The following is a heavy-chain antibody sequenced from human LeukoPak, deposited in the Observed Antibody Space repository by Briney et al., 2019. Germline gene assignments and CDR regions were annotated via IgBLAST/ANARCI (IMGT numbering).Heavy chain of an antibody. CDR3: ARVGYDSSGDSFDY. CDR2: IYYSGST. D-gene: IGHD3-22*01. Sequence: PSETLSLTCTVSGGSISSGGYYWSWIRQHPGKGLEWIGYIYYSGSTYYNPSLKSRVTISVDTSKNQFSLKLSSVTAADTAVYYCARVGYDSSGDSFDYWGQGTLVTVSS. V-gene: IGHV4-31*03. CDR1: GGSISSGGYY. J-gene: IGHJ4*02.